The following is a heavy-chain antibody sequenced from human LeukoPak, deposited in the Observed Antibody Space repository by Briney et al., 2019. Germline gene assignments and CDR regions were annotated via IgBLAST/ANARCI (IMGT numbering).Heavy chain of an antibody. CDR3: ARDQSKADAFDI. J-gene: IGHJ3*02. Sequence: GGSLRLSCAASGFTFSSYAMSWVRQAPGKGLEWVSAISGSGGSTYYADSVKGRFTISRDNSKNTLYLQMNSLRAEDTAVYYCARDQSKADAFDIWGQGTMVTVSS. CDR2: ISGSGGST. V-gene: IGHV3-23*01. CDR1: GFTFSSYA.